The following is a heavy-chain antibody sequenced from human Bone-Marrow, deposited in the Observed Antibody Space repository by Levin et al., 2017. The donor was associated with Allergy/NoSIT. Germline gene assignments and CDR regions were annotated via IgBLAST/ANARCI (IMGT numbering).Heavy chain of an antibody. D-gene: IGHD2-21*02. CDR1: GYSFTSYW. CDR3: AVDCGGDCYYRMP. Sequence: GGSLRLSCTGSGYSFTSYWIGWVRQMPGKGLEWMGRIDPSDSFIRYSPSFQGHVTLSLDKSIDTVYLQWSSLKASDTAMYYCAVDCGGDCYYRMPWGQGTLVTVSS. CDR2: IDPSDSFI. V-gene: IGHV5-10-1*01. J-gene: IGHJ4*02.